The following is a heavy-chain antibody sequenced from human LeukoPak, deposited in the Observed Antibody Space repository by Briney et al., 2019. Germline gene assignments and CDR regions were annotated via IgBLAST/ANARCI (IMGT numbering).Heavy chain of an antibody. J-gene: IGHJ4*02. CDR2: IYYSGST. Sequence: SETLSLTCTVSGGSISSYYWSWIRQPPGKGLEWIGYIYYSGSTNYNPSLKSRVTISVDTSKNQFSLKLSSVTAADTAVYYCARAYHTSWAPPLDYWGQGTLVTVSS. V-gene: IGHV4-59*01. CDR1: GGSISSYY. D-gene: IGHD3-3*01. CDR3: ARAYHTSWAPPLDY.